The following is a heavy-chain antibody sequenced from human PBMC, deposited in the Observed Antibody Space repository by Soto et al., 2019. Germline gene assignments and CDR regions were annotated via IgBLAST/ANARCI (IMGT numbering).Heavy chain of an antibody. D-gene: IGHD5-18*01. Sequence: PSAPLSLTCTVSGGSISSYYWSWIRQPPGKGLEWIGYIYYSGSTNYNPSLKSRVTISVDTSKNQFSLKLSSVTAADTAVYYCARAPRGYSYGSYYYYGMDVWGQGTTVTVSS. CDR1: GGSISSYY. V-gene: IGHV4-59*01. CDR2: IYYSGST. CDR3: ARAPRGYSYGSYYYYGMDV. J-gene: IGHJ6*02.